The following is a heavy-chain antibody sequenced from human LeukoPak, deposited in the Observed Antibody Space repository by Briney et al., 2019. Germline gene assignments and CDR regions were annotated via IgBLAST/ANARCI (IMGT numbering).Heavy chain of an antibody. Sequence: GGSLRLSCAASGFTVSSNYMSWVRPAPGKVLEWVSVIYSGGSTYYADSVKGRFTISRDNSKNTLYLQMNSLRAEDTAVYYCARGADRGDCFDYWGQGTLVTVSS. CDR2: IYSGGST. J-gene: IGHJ4*02. D-gene: IGHD1-26*01. V-gene: IGHV3-53*01. CDR3: ARGADRGDCFDY. CDR1: GFTVSSNY.